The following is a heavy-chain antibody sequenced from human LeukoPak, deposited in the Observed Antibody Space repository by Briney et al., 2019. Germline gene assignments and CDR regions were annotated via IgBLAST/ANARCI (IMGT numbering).Heavy chain of an antibody. J-gene: IGHJ6*02. V-gene: IGHV4-59*01. CDR3: ARDQGYSSSWSYYYYGMDV. D-gene: IGHD6-13*01. CDR2: IYYSGST. CDR1: GGSITNYY. Sequence: SETLSLTCTVSGGSITNYYWSWIRQPPGKGLEWIGYIYYSGSTNYNPSLKSRVTISVDTSKNQFSLKLSSVTAADTAVYYCARDQGYSSSWSYYYYGMDVWGHGTTVTVSS.